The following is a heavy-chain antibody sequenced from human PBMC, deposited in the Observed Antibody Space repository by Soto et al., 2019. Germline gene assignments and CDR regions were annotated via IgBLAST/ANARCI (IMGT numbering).Heavy chain of an antibody. CDR2: IYPGESDT. D-gene: IGHD3-16*01. CDR1: GYSFTNYW. Sequence: GESLKISCKGSGYSFTNYWIGWVRQMPGKGLEWKEIIYPGESDTRNSPSLQSQVKNSADKSISTAYLQWSSLKASDTAIYYCARHGAPTDAFDIWGQGTMVTVSS. J-gene: IGHJ3*02. V-gene: IGHV5-51*01. CDR3: ARHGAPTDAFDI.